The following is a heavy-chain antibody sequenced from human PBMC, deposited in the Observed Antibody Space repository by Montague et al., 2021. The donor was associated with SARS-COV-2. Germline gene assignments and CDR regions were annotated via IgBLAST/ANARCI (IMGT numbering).Heavy chain of an antibody. J-gene: IGHJ4*02. CDR3: ARSGGVPVY. CDR1: GGSIRSHL. V-gene: IGHV4-59*11. CDR2: FDHAGTK. D-gene: IGHD3-10*01. Sequence: SETLSLTCTVSGGSIRSHLWSWIRQSPGKGLEWIGYFDHAGTKKYNPSLKTRVTISGDTSKNQFSLRLTSVTTADTAIYYCARSGGVPVYWGQGSLVTVSS.